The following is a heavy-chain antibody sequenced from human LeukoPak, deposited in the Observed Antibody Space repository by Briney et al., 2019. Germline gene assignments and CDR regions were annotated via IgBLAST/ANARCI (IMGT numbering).Heavy chain of an antibody. CDR3: TSTGNYDILTGYLGY. Sequence: PGGSLRLSCAASGFTFSDYEMNWIRQTPGKGLEWVGRIRSKANSYATAYAASVKGRFTISRDDSKNTAYLQMNSLKTEDTAVYYCTSTGNYDILTGYLGYWGQGTLVTVSS. J-gene: IGHJ4*02. CDR1: GFTFSDYE. D-gene: IGHD3-9*01. CDR2: IRSKANSYAT. V-gene: IGHV3-73*01.